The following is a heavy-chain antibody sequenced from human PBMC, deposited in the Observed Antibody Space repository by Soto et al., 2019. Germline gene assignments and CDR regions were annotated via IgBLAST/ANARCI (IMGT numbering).Heavy chain of an antibody. CDR2: ISYTGANQ. D-gene: IGHD3-16*01. V-gene: IGHV3-30-3*01. CDR3: ARDAFLYSRGAYYDP. CDR1: GFTFSTYA. J-gene: IGHJ5*02. Sequence: QVRLVESGGGAVQPGDSLRLSCDASGFTFSTYALHWVRQAPGKGLEWVAFISYTGANQYYADSVKGRFTVSRDNSKNIASLQMTSRQPGDSAVYYWARDAFLYSRGAYYDPWGQGTLVTVSS.